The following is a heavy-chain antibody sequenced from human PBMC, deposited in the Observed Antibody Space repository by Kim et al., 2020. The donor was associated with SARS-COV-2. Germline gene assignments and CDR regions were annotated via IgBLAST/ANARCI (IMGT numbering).Heavy chain of an antibody. CDR2: ISYDGSNK. D-gene: IGHD3-10*01. J-gene: IGHJ6*01. V-gene: IGHV3-30*18. Sequence: GGSLRLSCAASGFTFSSYGMHWVRQAPGKGLEWVAVISYDGSNKYYADSVKGRFTISRDNSKNTLYLQMNSLRAEDTAVYYCAKDLSGYGSGSYYYYYG. CDR1: GFTFSSYG. CDR3: AKDLSGYGSGSYYYYYG.